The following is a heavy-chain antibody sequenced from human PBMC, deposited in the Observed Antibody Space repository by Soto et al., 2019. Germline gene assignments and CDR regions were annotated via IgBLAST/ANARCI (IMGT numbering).Heavy chain of an antibody. CDR2: ISYDGNNN. CDR3: FGSSGC. D-gene: IGHD3-16*01. CDR1: GYTFSDHD. Sequence: QVQLVESGGGVVEPGRSLRLSCAASGYTFSDHDMHWVRQAPGKGLEWLALISYDGNNNNDADSVRGLFTISTDSAKKTLFLQMNSLRAEDTAVLYCFGSSGCWGQGTLVTVSS. V-gene: IGHV3-30-3*01. J-gene: IGHJ4*02.